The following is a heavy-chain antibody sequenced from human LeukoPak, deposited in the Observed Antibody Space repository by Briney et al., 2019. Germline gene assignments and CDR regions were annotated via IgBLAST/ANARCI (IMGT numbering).Heavy chain of an antibody. J-gene: IGHJ4*02. Sequence: GGSLRLSCAASGFTFSSYAMSWVRQAPGKGLEWVSAISGSGGSTYYADSVKGRFIISRDNSKNTLYLQMNSLRAEDTAVYYCAKELTVTTRKGPFDYWGQGTLVTVSS. D-gene: IGHD4-17*01. CDR1: GFTFSSYA. CDR3: AKELTVTTRKGPFDY. CDR2: ISGSGGST. V-gene: IGHV3-23*01.